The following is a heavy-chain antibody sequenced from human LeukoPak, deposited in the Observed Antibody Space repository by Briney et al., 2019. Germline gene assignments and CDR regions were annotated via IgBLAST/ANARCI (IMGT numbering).Heavy chain of an antibody. CDR1: GYTFTGYY. J-gene: IGHJ4*02. V-gene: IGHV1-2*06. D-gene: IGHD6-19*01. CDR2: INPNSGGT. CDR3: ARDPVAGEFDY. Sequence: ASVRVSCKASGYTFTGYYMHWVRQAPGQGLEWMGRINPNSGGTNYAQKFQGRVTMTRDTSISTAYMELSRLRSDDTAVYYCARDPVAGEFDYWGQGTLVTVSS.